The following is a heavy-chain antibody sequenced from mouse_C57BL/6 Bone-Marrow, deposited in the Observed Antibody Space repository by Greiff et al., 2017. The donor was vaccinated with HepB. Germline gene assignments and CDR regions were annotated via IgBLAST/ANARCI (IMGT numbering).Heavy chain of an antibody. V-gene: IGHV14-4*01. J-gene: IGHJ4*01. CDR2: IDPENGDT. CDR3: TTRGYDGRFYAMDY. CDR1: GFNIKDDY. D-gene: IGHD2-2*01. Sequence: VQLQQSGAELVRPGASVKLSCTASGFNIKDDYMHWVKQRPEQGLEWIGWIDPENGDTEYASKFQGKATITADTSSNTAYLQLSSLTSEDTAVYYCTTRGYDGRFYAMDYWGQGTSVTVSS.